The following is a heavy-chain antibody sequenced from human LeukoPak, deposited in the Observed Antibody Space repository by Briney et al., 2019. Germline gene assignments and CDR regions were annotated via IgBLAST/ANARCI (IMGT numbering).Heavy chain of an antibody. CDR1: GGSISSYY. D-gene: IGHD2-21*02. J-gene: IGHJ3*02. CDR3: ARLPGGDSSSVVAFDI. CDR2: IYTSGST. Sequence: SETLSLTCAVSGGSISSYYWSWIRHPAGKGLEWIGRIYTSGSTNYNPSLKSRVTMSVDSSKNQFSLKVRSVTAADTAVYYCARLPGGDSSSVVAFDIWGQGTMVTVSS. V-gene: IGHV4-59*10.